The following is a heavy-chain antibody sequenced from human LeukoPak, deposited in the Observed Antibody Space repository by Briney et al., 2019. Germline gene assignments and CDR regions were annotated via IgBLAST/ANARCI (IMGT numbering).Heavy chain of an antibody. Sequence: SETLSLTCDVNGGSLSGSYWSWIRQSPEKGLEWIGEINQSGSSNYNPSLKSRVTILVDTSKNQFSLKLSSVTAADTAVYYCALIAAADASIDYWGQGTLVTVSS. V-gene: IGHV4-34*01. CDR2: INQSGSS. CDR3: ALIAAADASIDY. CDR1: GGSLSGSY. J-gene: IGHJ4*02. D-gene: IGHD6-13*01.